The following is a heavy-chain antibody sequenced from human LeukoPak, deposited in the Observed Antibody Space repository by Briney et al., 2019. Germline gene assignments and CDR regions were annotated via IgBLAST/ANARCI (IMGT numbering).Heavy chain of an antibody. CDR2: IYTSGST. J-gene: IGHJ3*02. Sequence: SETLSLTCTVSGGSISSSSYYWGWIRQPAGKGLEWIGRIYTSGSTNYNPSLKSRVTMSVDTSKNQFSLKLSSVTAADTAVYYCARDNRYYDILTGYQDDAFDIWGQGTMVTVSS. CDR3: ARDNRYYDILTGYQDDAFDI. CDR1: GGSISSSSYY. D-gene: IGHD3-9*01. V-gene: IGHV4-61*02.